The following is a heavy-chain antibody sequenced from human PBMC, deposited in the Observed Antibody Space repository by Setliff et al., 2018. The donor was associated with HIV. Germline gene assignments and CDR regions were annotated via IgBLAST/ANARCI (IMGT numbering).Heavy chain of an antibody. CDR2: IYPDDSDT. CDR1: GYSFTGDW. J-gene: IGHJ4*02. V-gene: IGHV5-51*01. D-gene: IGHD4-17*01. Sequence: PGESLKISCKASGYSFTGDWIAWVRQMPGKGLEWMGFIYPDDSDTRYGPSFEGHVTISADESITTAYLQWTSLKASDSAIYYCARLVGEQSSFDYWGQGTLVTVSS. CDR3: ARLVGEQSSFDY.